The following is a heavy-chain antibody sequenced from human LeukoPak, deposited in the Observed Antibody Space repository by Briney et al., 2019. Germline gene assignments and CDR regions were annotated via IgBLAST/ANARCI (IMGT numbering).Heavy chain of an antibody. CDR2: IIPLFGTA. J-gene: IGHJ5*02. D-gene: IGHD2-2*01. V-gene: IGHV1-69*13. Sequence: SVKVSCKASGGTFSTYAISWVRQAPGLGLEWLGGIIPLFGTADYAQKFQGRVTITADESTSTAYMELSSLRSEDTAVYYCAKGTRFLDVVLVPATIGWFDPWGQGTLVTVSS. CDR1: GGTFSTYA. CDR3: AKGTRFLDVVLVPATIGWFDP.